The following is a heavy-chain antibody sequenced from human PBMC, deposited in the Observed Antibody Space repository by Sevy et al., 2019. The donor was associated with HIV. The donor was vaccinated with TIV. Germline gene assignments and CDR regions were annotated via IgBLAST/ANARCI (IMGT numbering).Heavy chain of an antibody. CDR1: GYSFTSHW. J-gene: IGHJ4*02. V-gene: IGHV5-51*01. CDR2: IFPGDSET. Sequence: GESLKISCKGHGYSFTSHWIGWVRQMPGKGLDWMGIIFPGDSETRYSLSFQGEVTISADKSISTAFLQWSSMKASDTAIYYCARSRSGYFDSSGYYINWGQGTLVTVSS. D-gene: IGHD3-22*01. CDR3: ARSRSGYFDSSGYYIN.